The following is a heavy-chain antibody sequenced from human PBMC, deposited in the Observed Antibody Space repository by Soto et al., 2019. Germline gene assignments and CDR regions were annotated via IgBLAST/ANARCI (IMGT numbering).Heavy chain of an antibody. CDR2: IYYSGST. CDR3: ARRNDFWSGYYLRAFDI. CDR1: GDSISSSSYY. Sequence: QLQLQESGPGLVKPSETLSLTCTVSGDSISSSSYYWGWIRQPPGKGLEWIGSIYYSGSTYYNPSLKSRVNISVDTSKNQFSLKLSSVTATDTAVYCCARRNDFWSGYYLRAFDIWGQGTMVTVSS. D-gene: IGHD3-3*01. V-gene: IGHV4-39*01. J-gene: IGHJ3*02.